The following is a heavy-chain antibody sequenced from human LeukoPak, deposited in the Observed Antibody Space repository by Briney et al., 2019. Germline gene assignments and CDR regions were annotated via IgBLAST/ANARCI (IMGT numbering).Heavy chain of an antibody. CDR3: AKDLGYCYSASCYFDY. V-gene: IGHV3-23*01. J-gene: IGHJ4*02. CDR2: XSSSAGST. D-gene: IGHD2-2*01. Sequence: GXXXXSXXSSSAGSTYYADSVKGRFTISRDNSKNTLYLQMNSLRAEDTAVYYCAKDLGYCYSASCYFDYWGQGTLVTVSS.